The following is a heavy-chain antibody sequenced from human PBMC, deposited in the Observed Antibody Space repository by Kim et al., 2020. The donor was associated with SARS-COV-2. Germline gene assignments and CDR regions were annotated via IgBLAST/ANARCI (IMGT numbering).Heavy chain of an antibody. CDR1: GLTFSNYA. CDR2: INESGGNT. D-gene: IGHD6-19*01. Sequence: GGSLRLSCAVSGLTFSNYAMTWVCQAPGKGLEWVSVINESGGNTYYADSVKGRLTISRDNAKDTLYLQMDSLRAEDTAVYYCASFFYGSGWGFERWGQGTLVTVSS. J-gene: IGHJ4*02. CDR3: ASFFYGSGWGFER. V-gene: IGHV3-23*01.